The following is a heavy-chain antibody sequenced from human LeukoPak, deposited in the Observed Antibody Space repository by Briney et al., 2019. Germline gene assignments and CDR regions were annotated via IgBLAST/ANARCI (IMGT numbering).Heavy chain of an antibody. J-gene: IGHJ4*02. CDR3: AKVGIGAGIDS. Sequence: GRSLRLSCEASGFTFSYYSMHWVRQAPGKGLQWVAVISYDGNYKYYADSVKGRFTISRDNSKNTMYLQMNSLRTDDTAVYYYAKVGIGAGIDSWGQGTLVTVSS. V-gene: IGHV3-30*18. CDR1: GFTFSYYS. D-gene: IGHD1-26*01. CDR2: ISYDGNYK.